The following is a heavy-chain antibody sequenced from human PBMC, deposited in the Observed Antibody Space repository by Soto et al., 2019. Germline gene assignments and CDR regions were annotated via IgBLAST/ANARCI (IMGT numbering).Heavy chain of an antibody. CDR1: GDSVSSNSDA. D-gene: IGHD6-6*01. Sequence: PSQTLSLTCAISGDSVSSNSDAWNWIRQSPSRGLEWLGRTYYRSKWYSDYAVSVKSRITINPDTSKNQFSLQLNSVTPEDTAVYYCASERLIAALYYYGMDVWGQGTTVTVSS. J-gene: IGHJ6*02. CDR3: ASERLIAALYYYGMDV. CDR2: TYYRSKWYS. V-gene: IGHV6-1*01.